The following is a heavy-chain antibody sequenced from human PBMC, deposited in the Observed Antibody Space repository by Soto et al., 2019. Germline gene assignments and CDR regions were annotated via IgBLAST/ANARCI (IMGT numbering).Heavy chain of an antibody. D-gene: IGHD3-22*01. CDR2: ISGSGGNT. J-gene: IGHJ5*02. CDR1: GFTFSSYP. V-gene: IGHV3-23*01. CDR3: AIFLGGLYYYDSSSYSYPNWFDP. Sequence: EVQLLESGGGSVQPGGSLRLSCAASGFTFSSYPMSWVRQSPERGLEWVSAISGSGGNTYYADSVKGRFTISRDNSKNTLYLQMNSLRAEYTAVYYCAIFLGGLYYYDSSSYSYPNWFDPWGQGTLVTVSS.